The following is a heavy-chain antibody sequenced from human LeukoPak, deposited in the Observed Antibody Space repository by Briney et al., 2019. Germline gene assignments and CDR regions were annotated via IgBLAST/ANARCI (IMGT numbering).Heavy chain of an antibody. Sequence: PGGSLRLSCAASGFTFSSYSMNWVRQAPGKGLEWVSYISSSSSTIYYADSVKGRFTISRDNAKNSLYLQMNSLRAEDTAVYYCARLGAYEGYCGSTSCYAAPDIWGQGTMVTVSS. CDR2: ISSSSSTI. J-gene: IGHJ3*02. CDR1: GFTFSSYS. CDR3: ARLGAYEGYCGSTSCYAAPDI. D-gene: IGHD2-2*01. V-gene: IGHV3-48*01.